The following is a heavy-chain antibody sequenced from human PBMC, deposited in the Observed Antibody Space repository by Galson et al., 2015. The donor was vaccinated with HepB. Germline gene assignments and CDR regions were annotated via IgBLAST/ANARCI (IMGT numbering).Heavy chain of an antibody. D-gene: IGHD2-2*01. J-gene: IGHJ5*02. CDR2: IYHSGST. Sequence: WWSWVRQPPGKGLEWIGEIYHSGSTNYNPSLKSRVTISIDKSKNQFSLKLSSVTAADTAVYYCAREEIVVVPAASRRASELNRFDPWGQGTLVTVSS. CDR3: AREEIVVVPAASRRASELNRFDP. V-gene: IGHV4-4*02. CDR1: W.